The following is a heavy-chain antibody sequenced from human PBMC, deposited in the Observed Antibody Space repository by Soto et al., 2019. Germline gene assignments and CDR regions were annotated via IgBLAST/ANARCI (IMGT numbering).Heavy chain of an antibody. D-gene: IGHD3-10*01. V-gene: IGHV4-4*02. CDR1: GGSISSTNW. J-gene: IGHJ6*02. Sequence: PSETLSLTCAVSGGSISSTNWWSWVRQSPGKGLEWIGEIYHNGSPDYNPSLKSRVTISADKYKNHVFLKLASVTAADTAMYFCGRWLGTSYGMDVWGQGTAVTVSS. CDR2: IYHNGSP. CDR3: GRWLGTSYGMDV.